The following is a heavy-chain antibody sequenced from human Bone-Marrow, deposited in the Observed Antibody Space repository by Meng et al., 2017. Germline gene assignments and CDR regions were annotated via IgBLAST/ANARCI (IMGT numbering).Heavy chain of an antibody. Sequence: GGSRRLSCAASGFTFSSYSMNWVRQAPGKGRGWVSSISSRSSYIYYADSVKGRFTISRDNAKNSLYLQMNSPRAEDMAVYYCARDLRTYYYDSSGYYWGQGTLVTVSS. J-gene: IGHJ4*02. CDR1: GFTFSSYS. CDR2: ISSRSSYI. D-gene: IGHD3-22*01. V-gene: IGHV3-21*01. CDR3: ARDLRTYYYDSSGYY.